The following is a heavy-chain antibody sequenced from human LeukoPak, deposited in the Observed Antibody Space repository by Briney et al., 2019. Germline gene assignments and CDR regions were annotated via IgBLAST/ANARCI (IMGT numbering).Heavy chain of an antibody. V-gene: IGHV3-30-3*01. Sequence: QPGGSLRLSCAASGFTFSSYAMHWVRQAPGKGLEWVAVISYDGSNKYYADSVKGRFTISRDNSKNTLYLQMNSLRAEDTAVYYCARVLSSGWPKDYYYYYGMDVWGQGTTVTVSS. CDR1: GFTFSSYA. CDR2: ISYDGSNK. CDR3: ARVLSSGWPKDYYYYYGMDV. D-gene: IGHD6-19*01. J-gene: IGHJ6*02.